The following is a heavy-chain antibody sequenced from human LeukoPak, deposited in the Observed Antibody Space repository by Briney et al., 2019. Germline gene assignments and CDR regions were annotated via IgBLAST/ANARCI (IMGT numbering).Heavy chain of an antibody. D-gene: IGHD3-22*01. V-gene: IGHV3-48*01. CDR1: GFTFSSYS. CDR3: ARQTYYYDSSGYYEHYFDY. J-gene: IGHJ4*02. CDR2: ISSSSSTI. Sequence: PGGSLRLSCAASGFTFSSYSMNWVRQAPGKGLEWVSYISSSSSTIYYADSVKGRFTISRDNAKNSLYLQMNSLRAEDTAVYYCARQTYYYDSSGYYEHYFDYWGQGTLVTVSS.